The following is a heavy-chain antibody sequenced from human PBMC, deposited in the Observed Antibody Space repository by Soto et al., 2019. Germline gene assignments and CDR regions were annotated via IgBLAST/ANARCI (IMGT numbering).Heavy chain of an antibody. V-gene: IGHV4-59*01. J-gene: IGHJ4*02. CDR2: IYYSGST. CDR3: ARDSGYGTLTFDY. CDR1: GGSISNYY. D-gene: IGHD3-9*01. Sequence: SETLSLTCTVSGGSISNYYWSWIRQPPGKGLEWIGYIYYSGSTSYNPSLNSRVTISVDTSKNQFSLKLSSVTAADTAMYYCARDSGYGTLTFDYWGQGTLVTVSS.